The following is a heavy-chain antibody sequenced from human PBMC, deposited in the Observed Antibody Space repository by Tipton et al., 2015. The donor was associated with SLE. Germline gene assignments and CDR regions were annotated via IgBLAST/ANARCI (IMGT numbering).Heavy chain of an antibody. CDR1: GGSISNSSWH. D-gene: IGHD5-12*01. CDR2: VYHTGSA. J-gene: IGHJ4*02. Sequence: TLSLTCTVSGGSISNSSWHWNWIRQTPGKGLEWLGMVYHTGSAFYNPSLKSRLSISVDRPMNQFSLRLSSVTAADTAVYYCARLNMATDHWGQGTLVTVSS. V-gene: IGHV4-39*07. CDR3: ARLNMATDH.